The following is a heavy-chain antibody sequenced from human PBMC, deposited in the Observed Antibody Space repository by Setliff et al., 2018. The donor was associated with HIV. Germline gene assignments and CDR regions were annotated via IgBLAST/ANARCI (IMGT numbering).Heavy chain of an antibody. CDR1: GYSFTKFW. CDR3: ARDWRSGYDLNFDY. Sequence: PGESLKISCQASGYSFTKFWIGWVRQMPGKGLEWMGLIYPGDSDTRYSPSFQGQVTISADKSTNTLFLHLGSLKASDTAMYYCARDWRSGYDLNFDYWGQGTLVTVSS. D-gene: IGHD5-12*01. J-gene: IGHJ4*02. V-gene: IGHV5-51*01. CDR2: IYPGDSDT.